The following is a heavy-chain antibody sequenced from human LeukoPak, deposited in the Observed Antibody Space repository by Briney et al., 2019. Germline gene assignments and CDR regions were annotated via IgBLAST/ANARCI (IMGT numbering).Heavy chain of an antibody. CDR2: IYYSGST. CDR1: GASINSHY. D-gene: IGHD6-6*01. CDR3: AKGEYSRASYYHYYMDV. J-gene: IGHJ6*03. Sequence: SETLSPTCTVSGASINSHYWSWIRQPPGKGLEWIGYIYYSGSTTYNPSLKSRVTISVDTSKNQFSLRLSSVTAADTAVYFCAKGEYSRASYYHYYMDVWGKGTTVTVSS. V-gene: IGHV4-59*11.